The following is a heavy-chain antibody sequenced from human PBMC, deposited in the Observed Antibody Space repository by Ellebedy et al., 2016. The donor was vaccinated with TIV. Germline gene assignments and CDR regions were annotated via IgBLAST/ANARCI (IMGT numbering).Heavy chain of an antibody. J-gene: IGHJ4*02. D-gene: IGHD6-19*01. CDR3: AHDSSCWYGFDY. V-gene: IGHV2-5*02. Sequence: SGPTLVKPTQTLTLTCTLSGFSLRPTGVGVGWIRQPPGEALEWLALIYWDDDKRYSPSLKNRLTITKDTSKNQVVLTMTNMDPVDTATYYCAHDSSCWYGFDYWGQGTLVTVSS. CDR1: GFSLRPTGVG. CDR2: IYWDDDK.